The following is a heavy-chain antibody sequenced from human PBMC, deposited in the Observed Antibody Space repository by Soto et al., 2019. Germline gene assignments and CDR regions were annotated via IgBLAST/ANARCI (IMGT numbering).Heavy chain of an antibody. CDR2: ISGSGGST. D-gene: IGHD2-2*02. V-gene: IGHV3-23*01. Sequence: GGSMRLSRAASGFTFSSYAMSWVRKAPGKGLEWVSAISGSGGSTYYADSVKGRFTISRDNSKNTLYLQMNSLRAEDTAVYYCAKWGPKALGYCSSTSCYRSGNYYYYGMDVWGQGTTVTVSS. CDR1: GFTFSSYA. J-gene: IGHJ6*02. CDR3: AKWGPKALGYCSSTSCYRSGNYYYYGMDV.